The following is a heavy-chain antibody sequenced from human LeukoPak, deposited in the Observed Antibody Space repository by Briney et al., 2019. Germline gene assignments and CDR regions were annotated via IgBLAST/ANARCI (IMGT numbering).Heavy chain of an antibody. CDR3: ARRRYYGGGYYFDY. CDR2: IYYSGST. V-gene: IGHV4-59*08. D-gene: IGHD4-23*01. CDR1: GASISSYY. J-gene: IGHJ4*02. Sequence: WETLSLTCAASGASISSYYWSWIRQPPGKGLEWIAYIYYSGSTNYNPSLKGRVTISIDTSKNQFSLNLSTVTAADTAVYYCARRRYYGGGYYFDYWGQGTLVTVSS.